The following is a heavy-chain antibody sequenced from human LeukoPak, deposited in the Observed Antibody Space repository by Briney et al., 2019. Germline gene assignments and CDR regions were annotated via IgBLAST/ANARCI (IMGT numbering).Heavy chain of an antibody. CDR1: GFTISSYA. D-gene: IGHD3-22*01. CDR3: AKESENYYDSSGDNPFDY. J-gene: IGHJ4*02. Sequence: GESLSLSCAASGFTISSYAMSWVRQAPGKGLEWVSAISGSGGSTYYADSEKGRFTISRDNSKNTSYLQMTSLRAEDTAVYYCAKESENYYDSSGDNPFDYWGQGTLVTVSS. V-gene: IGHV3-23*01. CDR2: ISGSGGST.